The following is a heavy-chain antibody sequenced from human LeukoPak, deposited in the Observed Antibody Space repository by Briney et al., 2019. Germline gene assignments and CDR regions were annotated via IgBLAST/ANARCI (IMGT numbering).Heavy chain of an antibody. CDR2: INPDGSTT. V-gene: IGHV3-74*01. Sequence: GGSLRLSCAASGFIFSYYCMCWVRQAPWKGLVWVSRINPDGSTTDYADSVKGRFTISRDNAKNTLYLQMSSLRAEDTAVYYCARDAVDTANAVWGQGTTVTVSS. CDR1: GFIFSYYC. D-gene: IGHD5-18*01. CDR3: ARDAVDTANAV. J-gene: IGHJ6*02.